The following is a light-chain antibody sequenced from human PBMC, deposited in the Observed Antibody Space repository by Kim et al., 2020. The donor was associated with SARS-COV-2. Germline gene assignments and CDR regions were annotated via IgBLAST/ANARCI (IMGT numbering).Light chain of an antibody. CDR2: DAS. V-gene: IGKV1-5*03. CDR3: QQYNSYSIT. Sequence: DIQMTQSPSTLSASVGDRVTITCRASQTISKRLAWYQQRPGKAPKLLIYDASNLERGVPSRFSGSVSGTEFTLTISSLQPDDFATYYCQQYNSYSITFDGGTKVDIK. CDR1: QTISKR. J-gene: IGKJ4*01.